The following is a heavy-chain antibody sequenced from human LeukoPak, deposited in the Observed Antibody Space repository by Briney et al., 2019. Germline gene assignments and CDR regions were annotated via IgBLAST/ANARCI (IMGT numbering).Heavy chain of an antibody. Sequence: QPRRSLGLSCAASGFSFSSHGMHWVRQAHGKGRGWVAVIWYDGSNKYYADSAKGRFTISRDNSKNTLYLQRNSLRAEDTAVYYCARDPATVAYYGMDVWGQGTTVTVSS. CDR2: IWYDGSNK. V-gene: IGHV3-33*01. D-gene: IGHD4-23*01. CDR3: ARDPATVAYYGMDV. CDR1: GFSFSSHG. J-gene: IGHJ6*02.